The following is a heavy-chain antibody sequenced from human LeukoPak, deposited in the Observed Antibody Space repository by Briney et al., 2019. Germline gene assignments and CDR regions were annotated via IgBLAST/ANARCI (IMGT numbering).Heavy chain of an antibody. Sequence: SETLSPTCTVSGGSISSYYWSWIRQPPGKGLEWIGYIYYSGSTNYSPSLKSRVTISVDTSKNQFSLKLSSVTAADTAVYYCARDSMTFFDLWGRGTLVTVSS. J-gene: IGHJ2*01. V-gene: IGHV4-59*01. CDR1: GGSISSYY. CDR3: ARDSMTFFDL. D-gene: IGHD2-21*02. CDR2: IYYSGST.